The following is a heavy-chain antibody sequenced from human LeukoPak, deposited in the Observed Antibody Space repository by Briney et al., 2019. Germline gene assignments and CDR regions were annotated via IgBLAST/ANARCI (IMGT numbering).Heavy chain of an antibody. Sequence: AESLRLSCAASGFTFSSYGMHWVRQAPGKGLEWVAFIRYDGSNKYYADSVKRRFTISRDNSTNTLYLQMNSLRAEDTAVYYCAKDTIYDILTGYLGYYYYYYMDVWGKGTTVTVSS. CDR1: GFTFSSYG. CDR3: AKDTIYDILTGYLGYYYYYYMDV. CDR2: IRYDGSNK. D-gene: IGHD3-9*01. J-gene: IGHJ6*03. V-gene: IGHV3-30*02.